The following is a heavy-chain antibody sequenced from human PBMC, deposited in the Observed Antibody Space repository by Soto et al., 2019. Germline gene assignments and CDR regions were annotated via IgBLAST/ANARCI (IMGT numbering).Heavy chain of an antibody. CDR3: ARGISMIVEVQRDAPDKYYFDS. V-gene: IGHV4-34*01. D-gene: IGHD3-22*01. CDR1: GGSFSGYF. Sequence: SETLSLTCAVYGGSFSGYFWSWIRQPPGKGLEWIGEINHSGSTNSNPSLKSRVTMSVDTSKNQFSLKLSSVAAADTAVYYCARGISMIVEVQRDAPDKYYFDSWSQGTLVTVSS. J-gene: IGHJ4*02. CDR2: INHSGST.